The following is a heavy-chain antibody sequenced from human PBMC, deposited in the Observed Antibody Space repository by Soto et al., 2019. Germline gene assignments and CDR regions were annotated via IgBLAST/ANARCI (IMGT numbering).Heavy chain of an antibody. Sequence: ETLSLTCAVYGGSFSGYYWSWIRQPPGKGLEWIGEINHSGSTNYNPSLKSRVTISVDTSKNQFSLKLSSVTAADTAVYYCARVTLHYVWGSYLPFYFDYWGQGTLVTVSS. V-gene: IGHV4-34*01. J-gene: IGHJ4*02. CDR2: INHSGST. CDR1: GGSFSGYY. D-gene: IGHD3-16*02. CDR3: ARVTLHYVWGSYLPFYFDY.